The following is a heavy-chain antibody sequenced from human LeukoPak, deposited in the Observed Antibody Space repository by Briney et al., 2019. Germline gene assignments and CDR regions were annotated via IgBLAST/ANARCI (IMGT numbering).Heavy chain of an antibody. J-gene: IGHJ6*03. D-gene: IGHD4-17*01. CDR3: ASAYGDYDYYYYYMDV. V-gene: IGHV3-7*01. Sequence: PGGSLRLSCIASGFNMSDYWMSWVRQAPGKGLEWVANIKQDGSEIYSGDSLKGRFTISRDNAKNSLYLQMNSLRGEDTAVYYCASAYGDYDYYYYYMDVWGKGTTVTISS. CDR1: GFNMSDYW. CDR2: IKQDGSEI.